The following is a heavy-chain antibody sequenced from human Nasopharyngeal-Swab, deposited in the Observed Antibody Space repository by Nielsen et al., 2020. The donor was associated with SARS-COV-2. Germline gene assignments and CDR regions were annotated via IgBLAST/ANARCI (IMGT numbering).Heavy chain of an antibody. J-gene: IGHJ6*02. D-gene: IGHD5-12*01. CDR3: VRPEGVATSFKYYFQYGMDV. CDR1: GYSFTSYW. CDR2: IYPRDSDT. Sequence: KVSCKGSGYSFTSYWIAWVRQMPGKGLEWMGIIYPRDSDTRYSPSFQGQVTISADKYISTAYLQWSSLKASDTAMYYCVRPEGVATSFKYYFQYGMDVWGQGTMVTVPS. V-gene: IGHV5-51*01.